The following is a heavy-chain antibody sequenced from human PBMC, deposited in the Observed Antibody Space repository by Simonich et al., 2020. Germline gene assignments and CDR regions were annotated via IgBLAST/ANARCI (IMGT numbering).Heavy chain of an antibody. Sequence: QLQLQESGPGRVKPSETLSITCTVAGGSISSSSYHWGWIRQPPGKGLEWIGSIYYSGRTYYNPSLKSRVTISVDTSKNQFSLKLSSVTAADTAVYYCARHAGFAFDIWGQGTMVTVSS. CDR3: ARHAGFAFDI. CDR2: IYYSGRT. CDR1: GGSISSSSYH. J-gene: IGHJ3*02. D-gene: IGHD6-13*01. V-gene: IGHV4-39*01.